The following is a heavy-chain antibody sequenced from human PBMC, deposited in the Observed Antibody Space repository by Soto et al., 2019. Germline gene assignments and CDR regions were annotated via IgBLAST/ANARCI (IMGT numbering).Heavy chain of an antibody. V-gene: IGHV1-2*02. CDR3: ARDGGGYYSDSSGYNANDY. J-gene: IGHJ4*02. CDR2: INPNSGGT. D-gene: IGHD3-22*01. Sequence: ASVKVSCKASGYTFTGYYMHWVRQAPGQGLEWMGWINPNSGGTNYAQKFQGRVTMTRDTSISTAYMELSRLRSDDTAVYYCARDGGGYYSDSSGYNANDYWGQGTLVTVSS. CDR1: GYTFTGYY.